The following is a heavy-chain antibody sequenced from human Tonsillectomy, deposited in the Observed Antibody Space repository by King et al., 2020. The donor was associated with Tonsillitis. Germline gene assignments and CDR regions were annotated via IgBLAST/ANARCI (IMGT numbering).Heavy chain of an antibody. CDR1: GFRFTDYA. D-gene: IGHD3-16*01. J-gene: IGHJ4*02. CDR2: LQFDGSLQ. Sequence: VQLVESGGGVVQPGGSLRLSCAASGFRFTDYAMHWVRQATGKGLEWVAFLQFDGSLQYYADSVEGRFSISRDNSRNTLYLQMNTLIVEDTAVYYCAKEDYSSCPFDYWGQGTLVTGSS. V-gene: IGHV3-30*02. CDR3: AKEDYSSCPFDY.